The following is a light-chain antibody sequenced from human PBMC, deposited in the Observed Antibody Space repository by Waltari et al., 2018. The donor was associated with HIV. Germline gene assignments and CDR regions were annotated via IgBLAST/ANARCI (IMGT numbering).Light chain of an antibody. Sequence: AIQLTQSPSPLSASVGDRVTIPSRASQGISSGLTWYQQNAGKAPKLLIYDGSSLESGVPSRFSGTGSGTDFTLIISSLQPEDFATYYCQQFKSYPHTFGGGTKVEIK. CDR1: QGISSG. J-gene: IGKJ4*01. V-gene: IGKV1-13*02. CDR3: QQFKSYPHT. CDR2: DGS.